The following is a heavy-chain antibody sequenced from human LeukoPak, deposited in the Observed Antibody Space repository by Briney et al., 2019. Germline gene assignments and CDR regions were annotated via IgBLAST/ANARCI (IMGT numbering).Heavy chain of an antibody. J-gene: IGHJ4*02. CDR1: GYTFTSYG. Sequence: ASVKVSCKASGYTFTSYGISWVRQAPGQGLEWMGWISAYNGNTNYAQKFQGRVTMTRDTSISTAYMELSRLRSDDTAVYYCAREKSYDILTGYGYWGQGTLVTVSS. CDR2: ISAYNGNT. V-gene: IGHV1-18*01. CDR3: AREKSYDILTGYGY. D-gene: IGHD3-9*01.